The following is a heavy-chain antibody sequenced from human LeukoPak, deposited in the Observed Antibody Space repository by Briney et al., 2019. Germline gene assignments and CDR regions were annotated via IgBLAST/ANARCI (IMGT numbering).Heavy chain of an antibody. CDR1: GFTFSSYT. CDR2: VSYDGTKI. V-gene: IGHV3-30-3*01. CDR3: ARDRVQIWSYVGTFDS. D-gene: IGHD5-18*01. Sequence: GGSLRLSCAASGFTFSSYTMHWVRQAPGKGLEWVALVSYDGTKINYADSVKGRFTMSRDISKNTLHLQMNSLKPEDTAVYYCARDRVQIWSYVGTFDSWGQGTLVTVSS. J-gene: IGHJ4*02.